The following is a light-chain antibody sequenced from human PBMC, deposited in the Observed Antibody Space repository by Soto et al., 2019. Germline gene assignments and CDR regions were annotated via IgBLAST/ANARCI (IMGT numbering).Light chain of an antibody. V-gene: IGKV1-27*01. Sequence: DIQMTQSPSSLSASVGDRVTITCRASQGISNYLAWYQQKPGRVPTLLISAASTLQSGVPSRFSGGGSGTEFTLTITSLQPEDVATYYCQRYNDGSTFGQGTKVEI. J-gene: IGKJ1*01. CDR3: QRYNDGST. CDR1: QGISNY. CDR2: AAS.